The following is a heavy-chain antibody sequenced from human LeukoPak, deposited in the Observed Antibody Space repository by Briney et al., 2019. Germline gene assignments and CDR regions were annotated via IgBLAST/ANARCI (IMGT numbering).Heavy chain of an antibody. Sequence: GGSLRLSCAASGFTFSSYSMNWVRQAPGKGLDWVSSISSSSSYIYYADSVKGRFTISRDNAKSSLYLQMNSLRAEDTAVYYCARDPTYYYDSSGYYRDWGQGTLVTVCS. CDR3: ARDPTYYYDSSGYYRD. V-gene: IGHV3-21*01. CDR1: GFTFSSYS. CDR2: ISSSSSYI. D-gene: IGHD3-22*01. J-gene: IGHJ4*02.